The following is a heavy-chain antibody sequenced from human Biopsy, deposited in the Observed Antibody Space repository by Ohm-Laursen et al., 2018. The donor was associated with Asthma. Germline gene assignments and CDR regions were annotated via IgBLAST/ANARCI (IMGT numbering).Heavy chain of an antibody. D-gene: IGHD6-13*01. Sequence: SLRLSCAASGFSLRDYGMHWARQAPGKGLEWVAVITFDGSTQHYGDSVKGRFTISRDNSKNMLFLQMNSLRAEDTAVYYCLRDTLGYYFDIWGQGTQVTVSS. V-gene: IGHV3-30*03. CDR1: GFSLRDYG. CDR2: ITFDGSTQ. J-gene: IGHJ4*02. CDR3: LRDTLGYYFDI.